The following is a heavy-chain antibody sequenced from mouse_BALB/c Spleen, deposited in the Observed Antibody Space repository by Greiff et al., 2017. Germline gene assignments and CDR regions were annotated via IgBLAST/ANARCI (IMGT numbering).Heavy chain of an antibody. CDR1: GFTFNTYA. CDR3: VRQLGLAY. CDR2: IRSKSNNYAT. V-gene: IGHV10-1*02. Sequence: EVKVVESGGGLVQPKGSLKLSCAASGFTFNTYAMNWVRQAPGKGLEWVARIRSKSNNYATYYADSVKDRFTISRDDSQSMLYLQMNNLKTEDTAMYYCVRQLGLAYWGQGTLVTVSA. J-gene: IGHJ3*01. D-gene: IGHD3-1*01.